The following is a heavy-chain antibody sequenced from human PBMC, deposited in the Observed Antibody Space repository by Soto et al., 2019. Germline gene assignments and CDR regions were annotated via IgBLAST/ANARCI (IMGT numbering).Heavy chain of an antibody. Sequence: PGGSLRLSCAASGFTFSSYGIHWVRQAPGKGLEWVAVISNDGSNKYCADSVKGRFNISRDNSKNTLYLQMNSLRAEDTAVYYCAKDKGTLRSDFYFIFDSWGQGTLVTVSS. J-gene: IGHJ4*02. D-gene: IGHD3-3*01. V-gene: IGHV3-30*18. CDR1: GFTFSSYG. CDR2: ISNDGSNK. CDR3: AKDKGTLRSDFYFIFDS.